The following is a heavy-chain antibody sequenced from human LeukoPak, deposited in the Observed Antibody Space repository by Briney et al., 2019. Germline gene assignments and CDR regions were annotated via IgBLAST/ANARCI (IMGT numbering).Heavy chain of an antibody. D-gene: IGHD6-19*01. CDR1: GFTFSSYA. Sequence: GSLRLSCAASGFTFSSYAMHWVRQAPGKGLEWVAVISYDGSNKYYADSVKGRFTISRDNSKNTLYLQMNSLRAEDTAVYYCARDKRAVAYYYYGMDVWGQGTTVTVSS. J-gene: IGHJ6*02. CDR2: ISYDGSNK. CDR3: ARDKRAVAYYYYGMDV. V-gene: IGHV3-30*14.